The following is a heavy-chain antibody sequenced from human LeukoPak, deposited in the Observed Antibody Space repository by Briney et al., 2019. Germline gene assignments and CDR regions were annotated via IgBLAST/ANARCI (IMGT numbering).Heavy chain of an antibody. D-gene: IGHD5-18*01. CDR1: GVSFSGYY. J-gene: IGHJ4*02. CDR3: ARGHPGIQLWSRFLYYFDY. Sequence: PSETLSLTCAVYGVSFSGYYWSWIRQPPGKGLEWIGEINHSGSTNYNPSLKSRVTISVDTSKNQFSLKLSSVTAADTAVYYCARGHPGIQLWSRFLYYFDYWGQGTLVTVSS. CDR2: INHSGST. V-gene: IGHV4-34*01.